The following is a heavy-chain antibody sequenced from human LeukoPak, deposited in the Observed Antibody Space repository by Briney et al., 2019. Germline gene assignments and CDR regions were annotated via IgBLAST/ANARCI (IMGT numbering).Heavy chain of an antibody. Sequence: PGGSLRLSCAASGFTFSSYGMHWVRQAPGKGLEWVAFIRYDGSNKYYADSVKGRFTISRDNSKNTLDLQMNSLRGEDTAVYYCAKDSGDDNYDFDYWGQGTLVTVSS. CDR1: GFTFSSYG. D-gene: IGHD5-24*01. CDR2: IRYDGSNK. CDR3: AKDSGDDNYDFDY. V-gene: IGHV3-30*02. J-gene: IGHJ4*02.